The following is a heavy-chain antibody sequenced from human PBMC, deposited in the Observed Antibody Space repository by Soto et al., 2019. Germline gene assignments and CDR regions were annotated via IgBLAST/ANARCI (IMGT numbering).Heavy chain of an antibody. CDR1: GYTFTSYG. J-gene: IGHJ2*01. D-gene: IGHD3-10*01. Sequence: QVPLVQSGAEVKKPGASVKVSCKASGYTFTSYGISWVRQAPGQRLEWMGWISAYNGNTNYAQKLQGRVTMTTDTSTSTAYMELRSLRSDDTAVYYCARDGDYYGSGSYLRNDWYFDLWGRGTLVTVSS. CDR3: ARDGDYYGSGSYLRNDWYFDL. CDR2: ISAYNGNT. V-gene: IGHV1-18*01.